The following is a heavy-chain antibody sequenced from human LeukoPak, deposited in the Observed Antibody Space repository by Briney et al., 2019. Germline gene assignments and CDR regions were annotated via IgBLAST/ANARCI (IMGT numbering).Heavy chain of an antibody. CDR1: GYTFTSYD. Sequence: GASVKVSCKASGYTFTSYDINWVRQAPGQGLEWMGWINPNSGGTNYAQKFQGRVAMTRDTSISTAYMELSRLRSDDTAVYYCARAGRGIVVVPAARGFDYWGQGTLVTVSS. J-gene: IGHJ4*02. CDR2: INPNSGGT. V-gene: IGHV1-2*02. CDR3: ARAGRGIVVVPAARGFDY. D-gene: IGHD2-2*01.